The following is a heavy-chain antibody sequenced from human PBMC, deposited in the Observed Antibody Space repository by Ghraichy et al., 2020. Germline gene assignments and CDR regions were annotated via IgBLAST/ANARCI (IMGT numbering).Heavy chain of an antibody. CDR2: IHYSGNT. CDR1: GGSISTYF. D-gene: IGHD4/OR15-4a*01. Sequence: SETLSLTCTVSGGSISTYFWSWIRQPPGKGLEWIGYIHYSGNTNYGPSLKSRVTISVDTSTNQFSLNLNSVTSADTAVYYCARGDYGAFDYWGQGTLVTVSS. J-gene: IGHJ4*02. CDR3: ARGDYGAFDY. V-gene: IGHV4-59*01.